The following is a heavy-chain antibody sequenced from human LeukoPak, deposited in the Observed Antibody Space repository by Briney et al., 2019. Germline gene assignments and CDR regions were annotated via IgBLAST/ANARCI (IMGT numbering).Heavy chain of an antibody. CDR3: ATLGGPKTTYYYDSSGYYYSY. CDR1: AFTFSSYA. Sequence: GGSLRLSCAASAFTFSSYAMSWVRQAPGKGLEWVSVIYSGGSTYYADSVKGRFTISRDNSKNTLYLQMNSLRAEDTAVYYCATLGGPKTTYYYDSSGYYYSYWGQGTLVTVSS. D-gene: IGHD3-22*01. J-gene: IGHJ4*02. CDR2: IYSGGST. V-gene: IGHV3-53*01.